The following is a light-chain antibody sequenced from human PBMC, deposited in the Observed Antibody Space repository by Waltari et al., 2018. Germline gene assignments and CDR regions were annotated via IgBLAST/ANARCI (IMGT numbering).Light chain of an antibody. Sequence: QSALTPPASVSGSPGPSLTISCPAASSDVGGYNYVSWYQQHPGKAPKLMIYEVSNRPSGVSNRFSGSKSGNTASLTISGLQAEDEADYYCSSYTSSSTPVVFGGGTKLTVL. CDR3: SSYTSSSTPVV. V-gene: IGLV2-14*01. J-gene: IGLJ2*01. CDR1: SSDVGGYNY. CDR2: EVS.